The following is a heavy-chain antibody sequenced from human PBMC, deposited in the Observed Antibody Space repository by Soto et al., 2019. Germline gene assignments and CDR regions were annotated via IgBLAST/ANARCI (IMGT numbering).Heavy chain of an antibody. J-gene: IGHJ4*02. V-gene: IGHV3-15*07. CDR1: GFTFSNAW. CDR3: TTDGPWVVAPQVGSY. CDR2: FKSITDGGTA. D-gene: IGHD2-15*01. Sequence: EVQLVESGGGLVKPGGSLRLSCAASGFTFSNAWMNWVRQAPGKGLEWVGRFKSITDGGTADYAAPVKGRFSISRDDSESTLYLQMNSLKTEDTAVYYCTTDGPWVVAPQVGSYWGQGTLVTVSS.